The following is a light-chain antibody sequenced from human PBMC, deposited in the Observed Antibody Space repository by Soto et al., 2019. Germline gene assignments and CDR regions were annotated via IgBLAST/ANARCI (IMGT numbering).Light chain of an antibody. V-gene: IGKV1-5*03. J-gene: IGKJ1*01. CDR3: QQYNSYSWT. CDR2: KAS. Sequence: IHITEAPSTLSASVVDTVTIACRASQTISSWLAWYQQKPGKAPKLLIYKASSLESGVPSRFSGSGSGTEFTLTISSLQPDDFATYYCQQYNSYSWTFGQGTKVDTK. CDR1: QTISSW.